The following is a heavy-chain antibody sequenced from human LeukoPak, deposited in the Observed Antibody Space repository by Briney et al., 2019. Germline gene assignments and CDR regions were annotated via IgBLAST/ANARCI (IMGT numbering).Heavy chain of an antibody. D-gene: IGHD5-12*01. V-gene: IGHV1-69*04. CDR3: AREMLRLGCDY. J-gene: IGHJ4*02. CDR2: IIPILGIA. Sequence: SVKVSCKASGGTFSSYAISWVRQAPGQGLEWMGRIIPILGIANYAQKFQGRVTITADKSTSTAYMELSSLRSEDTAVYYCAREMLRLGCDYWGQGTLVTVSP. CDR1: GGTFSSYA.